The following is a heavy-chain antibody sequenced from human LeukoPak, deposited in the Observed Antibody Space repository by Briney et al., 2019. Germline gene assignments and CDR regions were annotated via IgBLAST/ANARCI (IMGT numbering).Heavy chain of an antibody. V-gene: IGHV4-59*01. Sequence: SETLSLTCTVSGGSIGTYYRSWIRQPPGKGLEWIGYIYYNGYTDYNPSLKSRVTISVHTSKNQFSLKLSSVTAADTAVYYCARDRHWTNDWVFDYWGQGNLVTVSS. CDR1: GGSIGTYY. D-gene: IGHD1/OR15-1a*01. CDR2: IYYNGYT. CDR3: ARDRHWTNDWVFDY. J-gene: IGHJ4*02.